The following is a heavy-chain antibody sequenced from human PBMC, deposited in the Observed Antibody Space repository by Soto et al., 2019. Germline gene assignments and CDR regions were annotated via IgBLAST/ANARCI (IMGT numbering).Heavy chain of an antibody. CDR2: ISSSSSYT. CDR1: GFTFSDYY. D-gene: IGHD6-19*01. Sequence: QVQLVESGGGLVKPGGSLRLSCAASGFTFSDYYMSWIRQAPGKGLEWVSYISSSSSYTNYADSVKGRFTISRDNAENSLYLQMNSLRAEDTAVYYCARDMGGAIAVAGAYDYWGQGTLVTVSS. CDR3: ARDMGGAIAVAGAYDY. J-gene: IGHJ4*02. V-gene: IGHV3-11*06.